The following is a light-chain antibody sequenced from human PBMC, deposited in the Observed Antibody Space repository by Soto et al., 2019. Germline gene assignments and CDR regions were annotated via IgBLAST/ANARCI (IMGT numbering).Light chain of an antibody. Sequence: IELTQSPSSLSASVGDRVTITCRAGQGISSYLAWYQQKPGKEPKLLIYAASTLQSGVTPSFSGSGSCTDFNLTISSLQPEDFATYYCHQLNSYPQTFGQGTKVEIK. J-gene: IGKJ1*01. CDR2: AAS. V-gene: IGKV1-9*01. CDR1: QGISSY. CDR3: HQLNSYPQT.